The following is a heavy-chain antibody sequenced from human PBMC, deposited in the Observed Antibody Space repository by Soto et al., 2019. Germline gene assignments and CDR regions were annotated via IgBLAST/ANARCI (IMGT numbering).Heavy chain of an antibody. Sequence: ASVKVSCKASGYTFTSYAMHWVRQAPGQRLEWMGWINAGNGNTKYSQKFQGRVTITRDTSASTAYMELSSLRSEDTAVYYCARVGSSAIGLGFYYYYMDVWGKGTTVTVSS. J-gene: IGHJ6*03. CDR3: ARVGSSAIGLGFYYYYMDV. V-gene: IGHV1-3*01. D-gene: IGHD2-21*01. CDR2: INAGNGNT. CDR1: GYTFTSYA.